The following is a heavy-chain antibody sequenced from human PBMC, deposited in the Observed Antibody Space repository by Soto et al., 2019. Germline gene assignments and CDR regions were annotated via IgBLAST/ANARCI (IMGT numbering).Heavy chain of an antibody. CDR1: GYTFTSYA. Sequence: QVQLVQSGAELKKPGASVKVSCKASGYTFTSYALHWVRQAPGQRLEWMGWINAGNGHTKLSREFRDRRTITMDTSASTAYMELRSLKSADTAVFYCARDFAGGLNDAVDFWGQGTMVTVSS. V-gene: IGHV1-3*01. J-gene: IGHJ3*01. D-gene: IGHD5-12*01. CDR3: ARDFAGGLNDAVDF. CDR2: INAGNGHT.